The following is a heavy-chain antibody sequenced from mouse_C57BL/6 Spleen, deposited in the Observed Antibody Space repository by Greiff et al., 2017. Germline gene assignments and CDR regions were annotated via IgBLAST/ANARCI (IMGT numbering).Heavy chain of an antibody. CDR3: AGHEAPAQACWCAY. CDR1: GYTFTEYT. J-gene: IGHJ3*01. CDR2: FYPGSGSI. V-gene: IGHV1-62-2*01. Sequence: QVQLQQSGAELVKPGASVKLSCKASGYTFTEYTIHWVKQRSGQGLEWIGWFYPGSGSIKYNEKFKDKATLTADQSSSPVYMELSRLTSEDAAVYFCAGHEAPAQACWCAYGGQGTLVTVSA. D-gene: IGHD3-2*02.